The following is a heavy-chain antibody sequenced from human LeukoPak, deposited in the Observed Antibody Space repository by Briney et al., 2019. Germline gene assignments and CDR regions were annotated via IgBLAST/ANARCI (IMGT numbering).Heavy chain of an antibody. J-gene: IGHJ4*02. CDR1: GYTFTNYW. CDR3: ARRGCSATSCSPYYFDY. V-gene: IGHV5-51*01. CDR2: VSPGDSDA. Sequence: GESLKISCKGSGYTFTNYWIGWVRQMPGQGLEWMGIVSPGDSDATYSPSFQGQVTISADKSIYTAYLQWSSLNASDTAMYYCARRGCSATSCSPYYFDYWGQGTLVTVSS. D-gene: IGHD2-2*01.